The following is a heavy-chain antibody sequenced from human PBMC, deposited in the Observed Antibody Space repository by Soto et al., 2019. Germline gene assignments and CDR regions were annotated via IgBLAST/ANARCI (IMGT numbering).Heavy chain of an antibody. D-gene: IGHD3-10*01. V-gene: IGHV1-69*06. CDR2: LVPVFGTA. CDR3: ARSPGVFDY. CDR1: GGTFSSLA. Sequence: QVQLVQSGAEVKKPGSSVKVSCKASGGTFSSLAISWVRQAPGQGLEWMGGLVPVFGTANYAQKFQDRVTITADKTTSTYYIELSSLRSEDTAVYYCARSPGVFDYWGQGTLVTVSS. J-gene: IGHJ4*02.